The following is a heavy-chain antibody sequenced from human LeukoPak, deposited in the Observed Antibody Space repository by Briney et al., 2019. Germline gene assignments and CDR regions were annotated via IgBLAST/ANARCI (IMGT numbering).Heavy chain of an antibody. V-gene: IGHV3-23*01. J-gene: IGHJ4*02. CDR2: ISGSGGST. D-gene: IGHD3-10*01. Sequence: GGSLRLSCAASGFTFSDYYMSWIRQAPGKGLEWVSAISGSGGSTYYADSVKGRFTISRDNSKNTLYPQMNSLRAEDTAVYYCAKGKAYYYGSGTPFDYWGQGTLVTVSS. CDR1: GFTFSDYY. CDR3: AKGKAYYYGSGTPFDY.